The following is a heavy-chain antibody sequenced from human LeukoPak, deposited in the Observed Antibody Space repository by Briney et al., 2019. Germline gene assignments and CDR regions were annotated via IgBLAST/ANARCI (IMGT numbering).Heavy chain of an antibody. V-gene: IGHV3-30*03. J-gene: IGHJ6*03. CDR3: ARSGGYSYGYVQDYYYYMDV. D-gene: IGHD5-18*01. Sequence: GGSLRLSCAASGFTFSSYGMHWVRQAPGKGLEWVAVISYDGSNKYYADSVKGRFTISRDNSKNSLYLQMNSLRAEDTALYYCARSGGYSYGYVQDYYYYMDVWGKGTTVTVSS. CDR1: GFTFSSYG. CDR2: ISYDGSNK.